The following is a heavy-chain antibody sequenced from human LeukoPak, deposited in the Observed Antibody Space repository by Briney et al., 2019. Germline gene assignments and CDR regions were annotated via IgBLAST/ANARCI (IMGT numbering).Heavy chain of an antibody. Sequence: GGSLRLSCAASGFTFSNYSMNWVRQAPGKGLEWVSYIRSSSTTIYCADSVKGRFTISRDNAKNSLYLQMNSLRAEDTAVYYCARAKRNGFDIWGQGTMVTVSS. CDR1: GFTFSNYS. V-gene: IGHV3-48*01. CDR3: ARAKRNGFDI. CDR2: IRSSSTTI. J-gene: IGHJ3*02.